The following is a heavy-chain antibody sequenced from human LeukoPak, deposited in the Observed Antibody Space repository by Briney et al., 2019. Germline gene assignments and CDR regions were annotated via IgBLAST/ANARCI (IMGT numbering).Heavy chain of an antibody. J-gene: IGHJ4*02. D-gene: IGHD4-17*01. Sequence: GGSLRLSCAASGXSFSSYVMHWVRQAPGKGREWVAVIWYDGSNKYYADSMRGRFTISRDNSENTLYLQMSSLRAEDTAVYYCAKGRGTTVTSAANYWGQGTLVTVSS. CDR1: GXSFSSYV. V-gene: IGHV3-33*06. CDR3: AKGRGTTVTSAANY. CDR2: IWYDGSNK.